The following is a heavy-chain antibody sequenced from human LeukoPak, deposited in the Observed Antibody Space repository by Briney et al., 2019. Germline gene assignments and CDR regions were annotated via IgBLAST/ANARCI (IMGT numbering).Heavy chain of an antibody. D-gene: IGHD4-23*01. CDR3: ARDNSVEDTAWWFDP. J-gene: IGHJ5*02. V-gene: IGHV1-2*02. CDR1: GYTFTGYY. Sequence: ASVKVSCKASGYTFTGYYMHWVRQAPGQGLEWMGWINPNSGGTNYAQKFQGRVTMTRDTSISTAYMELSRLRSDDAAVYYCARDNSVEDTAWWFDPWGQGTLVTVSS. CDR2: INPNSGGT.